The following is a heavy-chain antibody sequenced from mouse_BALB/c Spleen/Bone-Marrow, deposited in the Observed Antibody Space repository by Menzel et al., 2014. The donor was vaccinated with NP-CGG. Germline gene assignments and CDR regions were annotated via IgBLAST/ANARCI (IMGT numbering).Heavy chain of an antibody. V-gene: IGHV1S81*02. J-gene: IGHJ1*01. Sequence: QVQLQQPGAELVKPGASVKLSCKASGYTFTRYYMYWVKQRPGQGLEWIGEINPTNGGTNFNEKFKSKATLTVDKSSSTAYMQLSSLTSEDSAVYYCTRSNYGSWYFDAWGPGTTVTVSS. CDR1: GYTFTRYY. D-gene: IGHD1-1*01. CDR3: TRSNYGSWYFDA. CDR2: INPTNGGT.